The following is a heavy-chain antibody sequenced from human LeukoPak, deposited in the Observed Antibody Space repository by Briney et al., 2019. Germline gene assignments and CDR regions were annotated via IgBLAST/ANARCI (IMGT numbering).Heavy chain of an antibody. CDR3: ARDRSQGYFDWLLSNTNAFDI. D-gene: IGHD3-9*01. V-gene: IGHV1-18*01. J-gene: IGHJ3*02. CDR1: GYPFNKFG. CDR2: ISAYNGNT. Sequence: GASVKVSCKASGYPFNKFGISWVRQAPGQGLEWMGWISAYNGNTNYAQKLQGRVTMTTDTSTSTAYMELRSLRSDDTAVYYCARDRSQGYFDWLLSNTNAFDIWGQGTMVTVSS.